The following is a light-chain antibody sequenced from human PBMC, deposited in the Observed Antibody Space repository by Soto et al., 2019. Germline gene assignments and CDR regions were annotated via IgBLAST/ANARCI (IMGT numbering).Light chain of an antibody. Sequence: DIQMTQSPSSLSASVGDRVTITCRASQGISYYLAWYQQKPGKGPKLLTYDASSLQSGVPSRFSGSGSGTEFTLTISSLHPEDVATYYCQKYNGEFAFGPGTKVDI. J-gene: IGKJ3*01. CDR3: QKYNGEFA. V-gene: IGKV1-27*01. CDR1: QGISYY. CDR2: DAS.